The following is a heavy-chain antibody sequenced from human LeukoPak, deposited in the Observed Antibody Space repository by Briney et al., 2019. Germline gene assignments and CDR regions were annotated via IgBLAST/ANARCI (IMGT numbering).Heavy chain of an antibody. CDR3: AREEAAAALPFDY. CDR1: GRTFSSYA. V-gene: IGHV1-69*05. D-gene: IGHD6-13*01. Sequence: ASVKVSCKASGRTFSSYAISWVRQAPGQGLEWMGRIIPIFGTANSAQKFQGRVTITTDESTSTAYMELSSLRSEDTAVYYCAREEAAAALPFDYWGQGTLVTVSS. J-gene: IGHJ4*02. CDR2: IIPIFGTA.